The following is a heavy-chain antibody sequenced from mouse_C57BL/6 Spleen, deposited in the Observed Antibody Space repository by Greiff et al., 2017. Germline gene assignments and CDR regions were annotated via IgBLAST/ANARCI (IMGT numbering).Heavy chain of an antibody. CDR2: IYPGSGST. D-gene: IGHD2-3*01. J-gene: IGHJ1*03. CDR3: ARSPDGYDWYFDV. CDR1: GYTFTSYW. V-gene: IGHV1-55*01. Sequence: QVQLQQSGAELVKPGASVKMSCKASGYTFTSYWITWVKQRPGQGLEWIGDIYPGSGSTNYNEKFKSKATLTVDTSSSTAYMQLSSLTSEDSAVYYGARSPDGYDWYFDVWGTGTTVTVSS.